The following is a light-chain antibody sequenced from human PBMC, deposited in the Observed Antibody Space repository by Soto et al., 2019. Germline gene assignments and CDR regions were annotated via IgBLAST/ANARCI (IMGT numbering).Light chain of an antibody. CDR3: QQYNNWPPYT. J-gene: IGKJ2*01. CDR1: QSVGSN. Sequence: EIVMTQSPATLSVSPGERATLSCRASQSVGSNLAWYQQKPGQGPRLLIYGASTRATGVPARFSGSGSGTEFTLTISSLQSEDFAIYYCQQYNNWPPYTFGQGTKLEIK. V-gene: IGKV3-15*01. CDR2: GAS.